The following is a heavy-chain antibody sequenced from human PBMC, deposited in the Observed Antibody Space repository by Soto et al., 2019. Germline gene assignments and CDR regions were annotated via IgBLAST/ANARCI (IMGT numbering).Heavy chain of an antibody. Sequence: GGSLRLSCAASGFPFSGSWMRWGRQAPGKGLEWVAVINPDGSTKHYVDSVNGRFTISRDNSKNSLFLQMNSLRDEDTGVFFCARDRAYMAVDYWGQGIQVTVSS. CDR1: GFPFSGSW. V-gene: IGHV3-7*01. D-gene: IGHD1-20*01. CDR3: ARDRAYMAVDY. J-gene: IGHJ4*02. CDR2: INPDGSTK.